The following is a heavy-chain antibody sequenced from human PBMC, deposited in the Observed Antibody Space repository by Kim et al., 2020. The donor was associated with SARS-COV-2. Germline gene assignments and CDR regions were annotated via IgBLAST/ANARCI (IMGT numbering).Heavy chain of an antibody. V-gene: IGHV3-49*03. D-gene: IGHD3-16*01. CDR3: TREGDYQTTDAFDI. CDR2: IRSKAYGGTT. Sequence: GGSLRLSCTASGFTFGDYAMSWFRQAPGKGLEWVGFIRSKAYGGTTEYAASVKGRFTISRDDSKSIAYLQMNSLKTEDTAVYYCTREGDYQTTDAFDIWGQGTMVTVSS. CDR1: GFTFGDYA. J-gene: IGHJ3*02.